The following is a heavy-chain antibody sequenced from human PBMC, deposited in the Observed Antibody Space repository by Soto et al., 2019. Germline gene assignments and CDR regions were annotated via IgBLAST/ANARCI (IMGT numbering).Heavy chain of an antibody. CDR2: IIPIFGTA. Sequence: SVKVSCTASGGTFSSYAISWVRQSPVQGLEWMGGIIPIFGTANYAQKFQGRVTITADESTSTAYMELSSLRSEDTAVYYCARVALIAARPGHYAMDVWGPGPTNIVS. D-gene: IGHD6-6*01. CDR3: ARVALIAARPGHYAMDV. CDR1: GGTFSSYA. V-gene: IGHV1-69*13. J-gene: IGHJ6*01.